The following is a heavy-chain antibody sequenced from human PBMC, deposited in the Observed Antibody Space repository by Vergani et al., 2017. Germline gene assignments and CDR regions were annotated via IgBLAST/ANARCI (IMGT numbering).Heavy chain of an antibody. CDR3: GRGGDNYN. V-gene: IGHV3-23*01. J-gene: IGHJ4*02. D-gene: IGHD5-24*01. Sequence: EVQLLQSEGAVVQPGGPLRLSCVASVFTFTSHPMSWVRQVHGQGLEWVSSIKIIGDSTHYADSVKGRFTISRGNSKNTLYLQMKSLGVEDTAVYYCGRGGDNYNWGQGTLVTVSS. CDR1: VFTFTSHP. CDR2: IKIIGDST.